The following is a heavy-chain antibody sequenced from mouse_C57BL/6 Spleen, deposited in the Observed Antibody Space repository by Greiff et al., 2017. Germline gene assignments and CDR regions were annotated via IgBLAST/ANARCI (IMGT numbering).Heavy chain of an antibody. CDR2: IYPRSGNT. CDR3: ARYYYGSNYAMDY. CDR1: GYTFTSYG. J-gene: IGHJ4*01. V-gene: IGHV1-81*01. D-gene: IGHD1-1*01. Sequence: VQLQQSGAELARPGASVKLSCKASGYTFTSYGISWVKQRTGQGLEWIGEIYPRSGNTYYNEKFKGTATLTADKSSSTAYMELRSLTSEDSAVYFCARYYYGSNYAMDYWGQGTSVTVSS.